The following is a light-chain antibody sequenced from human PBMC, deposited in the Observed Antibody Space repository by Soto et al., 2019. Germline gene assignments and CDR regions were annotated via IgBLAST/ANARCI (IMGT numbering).Light chain of an antibody. V-gene: IGKV1-12*01. CDR3: QRTQSFPLA. CDR2: SAS. CDR1: QGISSW. Sequence: DIQMTQSPSSVSASVGDRVSITCRASQGISSWLACYQQKPGKAPKLLSYSASTLQSGVPSRFSRRRSATDFTLTISSLQPEDIATYSCQRTQSFPLAFGPGTKVDLK. J-gene: IGKJ3*01.